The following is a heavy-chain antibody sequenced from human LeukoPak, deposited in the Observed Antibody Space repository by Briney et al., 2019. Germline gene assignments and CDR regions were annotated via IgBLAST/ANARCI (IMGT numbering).Heavy chain of an antibody. CDR3: ARGGFRDYYYYMDV. D-gene: IGHD3-10*01. Sequence: GASVKVSCKASGGTFSSYAISWVRQAPGQGLEWMGGIIPIFGTANYAQKFQGRVMITADESTSTAYMELSSLRSEDTAVYYCARGGFRDYYYYMDVWGKGTTVTISS. CDR2: IIPIFGTA. J-gene: IGHJ6*03. CDR1: GGTFSSYA. V-gene: IGHV1-69*13.